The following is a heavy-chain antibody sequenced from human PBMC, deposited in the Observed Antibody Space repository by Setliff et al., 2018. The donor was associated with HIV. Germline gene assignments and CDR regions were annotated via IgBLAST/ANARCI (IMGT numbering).Heavy chain of an antibody. CDR2: ISYSGTT. CDR1: GGSVGTYY. J-gene: IGHJ6*03. CDR3: ARAIDYSDVVYFYYMDV. V-gene: IGHV4-59*02. Sequence: SETLSLTCTIFGGSVGTYYWTWIRQTPGKGLQWIGYISYSGTTDYNPSLKSRVTISLDKSENQLSLRLTSVTAAGTAVYYCARAIDYSDVVYFYYMDVWGKGITVTVSS. D-gene: IGHD3-22*01.